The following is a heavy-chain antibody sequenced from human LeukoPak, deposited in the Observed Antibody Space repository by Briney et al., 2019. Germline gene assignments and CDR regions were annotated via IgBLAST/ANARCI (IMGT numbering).Heavy chain of an antibody. J-gene: IGHJ4*02. CDR2: INWNGGST. D-gene: IGHD6-6*01. CDR1: GFTFDDYG. CDR3: ARVGGYSSSSENDY. V-gene: IGHV3-20*04. Sequence: GGSLRLSCAASGFTFDDYGMSWARQAPGKGLEWVSGINWNGGSTGYADSVKGRFTISRDNAKNSLYLQMNSLRAEDTALYYCARVGGYSSSSENDYWGQGTLVTVSS.